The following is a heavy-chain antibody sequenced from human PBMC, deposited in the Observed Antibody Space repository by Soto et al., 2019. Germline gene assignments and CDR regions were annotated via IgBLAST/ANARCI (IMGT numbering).Heavy chain of an antibody. J-gene: IGHJ4*02. CDR3: TTRTFYYDSSGYYCAY. CDR2: IKGKSDGGTA. D-gene: IGHD3-22*01. CDR1: GFIFNSAW. V-gene: IGHV3-15*05. Sequence: GGSLRLCCAASGFIFNSAWMFWVRQAPGKGLEWVGRIKGKSDGGTADYAATVKGRFTISRDDSKNTVYLQMNSLKTEDTAVYYCTTRTFYYDSSGYYCAYWGQGTLVTVSS.